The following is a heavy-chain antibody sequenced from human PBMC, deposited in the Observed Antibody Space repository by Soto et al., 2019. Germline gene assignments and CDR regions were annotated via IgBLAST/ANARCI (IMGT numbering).Heavy chain of an antibody. CDR1: GYTFTSYD. D-gene: IGHD6-13*01. CDR2: MNPNSGNT. J-gene: IGHJ5*02. V-gene: IGHV1-8*01. CDR3: AREPLPGIAAAGLGFDP. Sequence: ASVKVSCKASGYTFTSYDINWVRQATGQGLEWMGWMNPNSGNTGYAQKFQGRVTMTRNTSISTAYMELSSLRSEDTAVYYCAREPLPGIAAAGLGFDPWGQGTLVTVSS.